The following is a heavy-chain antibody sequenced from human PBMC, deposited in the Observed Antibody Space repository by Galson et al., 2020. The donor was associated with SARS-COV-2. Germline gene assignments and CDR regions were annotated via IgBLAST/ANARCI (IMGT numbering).Heavy chain of an antibody. CDR1: GFTFSSYS. CDR3: ARDRGITGTTSGDY. D-gene: IGHD1-7*01. CDR2: ISSSSSYI. V-gene: IGHV3-21*01. J-gene: IGHJ4*02. Sequence: GGSLRLSCAASGFTFSSYSMNWVRQAPGKGLDWVSSISSSSSYIYYADSVKGRFTISRDNAKNSLYLQMNSLRAEDTAVYYCARDRGITGTTSGDYWGQGTLVTVSS.